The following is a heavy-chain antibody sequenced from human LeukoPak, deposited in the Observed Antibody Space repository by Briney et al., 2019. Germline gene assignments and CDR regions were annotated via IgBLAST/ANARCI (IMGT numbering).Heavy chain of an antibody. Sequence: GASVKVSCKASGGTFSSYAISWVRQAPGQGLEWMGGIIPIFGTANYAQKFQGRVTITAGKSTSTAYMELSSLRSEDTAVYYCARSITIFGVVINRFDPWGQGTLVTVSS. V-gene: IGHV1-69*06. D-gene: IGHD3-3*01. CDR2: IIPIFGTA. CDR1: GGTFSSYA. CDR3: ARSITIFGVVINRFDP. J-gene: IGHJ5*02.